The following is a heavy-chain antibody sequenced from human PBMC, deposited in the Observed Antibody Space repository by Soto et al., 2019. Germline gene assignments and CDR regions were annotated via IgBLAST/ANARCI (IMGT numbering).Heavy chain of an antibody. CDR3: ARGSGIVALPGELEDVNYDY. D-gene: IGHD1-1*01. V-gene: IGHV4-34*01. J-gene: IGHJ4*02. Sequence: QVQLQQWGAGLLKPSETLSLTCAVYGQSFSGHSWGWIRQPPGKGLEWIGEINESGSTYYNPSLKSRVTISTDTSKNQFSVKVSSVSAADTAVYYCARGSGIVALPGELEDVNYDYWGQGTLVNVSS. CDR1: GQSFSGHS. CDR2: INESGST.